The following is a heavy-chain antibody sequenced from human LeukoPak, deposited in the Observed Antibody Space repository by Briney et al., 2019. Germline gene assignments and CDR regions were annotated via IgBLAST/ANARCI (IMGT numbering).Heavy chain of an antibody. CDR3: ARETDLYAFDI. J-gene: IGHJ3*02. V-gene: IGHV4-59*01. CDR1: GGSFSGYY. Sequence: PSETLSLTCAVYGGSFSGYYWSWIRQPPGKGLEWIGYIYYSGSTNYNPSLKSRVTISVDTSKNQFSLKLSSVTAADTAVYYCARETDLYAFDIWGQGTMVTVSS. CDR2: IYYSGST.